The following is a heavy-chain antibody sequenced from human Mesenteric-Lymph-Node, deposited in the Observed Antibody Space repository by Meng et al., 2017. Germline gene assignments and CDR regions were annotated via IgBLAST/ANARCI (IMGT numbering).Heavy chain of an antibody. V-gene: IGHV4-28*01. CDR2: IYYSGST. D-gene: IGHD3-22*01. J-gene: IGHJ4*02. CDR3: ARNVPGTSAYYD. Sequence: QVQLQESGPGLVKPSGTLSLTCAVSGYSIRSTNWWGWIRQPPGKGLEWIGYIYYSGSTFYNPSLKGRVTMSVDTSKNQFSLNLNSVTAVDTAVYYCARNVPGTSAYYDWGQGTLVTVSS. CDR1: GYSIRSTNW.